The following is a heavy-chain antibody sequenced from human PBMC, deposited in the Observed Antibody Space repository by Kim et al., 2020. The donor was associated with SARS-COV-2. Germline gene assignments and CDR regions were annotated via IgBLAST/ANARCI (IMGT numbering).Heavy chain of an antibody. CDR2: IYYSGST. Sequence: SETLSLTCTVSGGSISSSSYYWGWIRQPPGKGLEWIGNIYYSGSTFYNPSPKSRVTISVDTSKNQFSLKLSSVTAADTAMYYCARDDILAAAVDYWGQGT. J-gene: IGHJ4*02. V-gene: IGHV4-39*07. D-gene: IGHD3-9*01. CDR1: GGSISSSSYY. CDR3: ARDDILAAAVDY.